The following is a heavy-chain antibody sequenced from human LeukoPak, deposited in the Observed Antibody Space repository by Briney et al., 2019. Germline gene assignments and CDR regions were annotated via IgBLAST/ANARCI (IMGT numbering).Heavy chain of an antibody. CDR2: ISAYNGNT. CDR3: ARDGDYYDSSGGFDP. V-gene: IGHV1-18*01. CDR1: GYTFTSYG. Sequence: ASVKVSCKASGYTFTSYGISWVRQAPGQGLEWMGWISAYNGNTNYAQKLQGSVTMTTDTSTSTAYMELRSLRSDDTAVYYCARDGDYYDSSGGFDPWGQGTLVTVSS. D-gene: IGHD3-22*01. J-gene: IGHJ5*02.